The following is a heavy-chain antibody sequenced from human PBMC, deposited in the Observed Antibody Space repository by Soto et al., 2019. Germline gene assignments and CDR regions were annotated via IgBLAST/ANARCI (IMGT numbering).Heavy chain of an antibody. J-gene: IGHJ4*02. CDR2: ISYDGNNK. D-gene: IGHD4-17*01. Sequence: QVQLVESGGGVVQPGRSLRLSCAASGFTFSSYGMHWVRQAPGKGLEWVAVISYDGNNKYYADSVKGRFTISRDNFKNTLDLQMDSLRAEDPAMYYCAKDHLETTVTTPSYWGQGTLVTVSS. CDR1: GFTFSSYG. CDR3: AKDHLETTVTTPSY. V-gene: IGHV3-30*18.